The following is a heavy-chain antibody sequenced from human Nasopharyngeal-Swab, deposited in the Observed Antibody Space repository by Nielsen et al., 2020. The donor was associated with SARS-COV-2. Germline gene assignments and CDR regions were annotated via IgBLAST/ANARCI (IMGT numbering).Heavy chain of an antibody. CDR2: ISSSSSYI. CDR3: ARASRGTSTRPFDY. D-gene: IGHD1-1*01. Sequence: GESLKISCAASGFTFSSYSMNWVRQAPGKGLEWVSSISSSSSYIYYADSVKGRFTISRDNAKNSLYLQMNSLRAEDTAVYYCARASRGTSTRPFDYWGQGTLVTV. J-gene: IGHJ4*02. V-gene: IGHV3-21*01. CDR1: GFTFSSYS.